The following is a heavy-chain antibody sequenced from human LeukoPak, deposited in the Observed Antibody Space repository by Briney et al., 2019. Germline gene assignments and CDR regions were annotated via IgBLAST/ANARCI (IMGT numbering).Heavy chain of an antibody. Sequence: SVKVSCKASGGTFSSYAISWVRQAPGQGLEWMGGIIPIFDTANYAQKFQGRVTITTDESTSTAYMELSSLRSEDTAVYYCARGLGRYSGSYEDWGQGTLVTVSS. D-gene: IGHD5-12*01. CDR3: ARGLGRYSGSYED. V-gene: IGHV1-69*05. J-gene: IGHJ4*02. CDR1: GGTFSSYA. CDR2: IIPIFDTA.